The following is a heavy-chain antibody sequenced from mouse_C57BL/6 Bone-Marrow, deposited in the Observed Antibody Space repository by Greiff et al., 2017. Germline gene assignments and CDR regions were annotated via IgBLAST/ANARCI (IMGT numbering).Heavy chain of an antibody. CDR1: GYTFTSYW. J-gene: IGHJ1*03. Sequence: VQLQQPGAELVRPGPSVSLSCKASGYTFTSYWMHWVKQRPIQGLEWIGNIDPSDSETHYNQKFKDKATLTVDKSSSTAYMQRSSLTSEDSAVYYCARELIRYFDVWGTGTTVTVSS. CDR2: IDPSDSET. CDR3: ARELIRYFDV. D-gene: IGHD1-1*01. V-gene: IGHV1-52*01.